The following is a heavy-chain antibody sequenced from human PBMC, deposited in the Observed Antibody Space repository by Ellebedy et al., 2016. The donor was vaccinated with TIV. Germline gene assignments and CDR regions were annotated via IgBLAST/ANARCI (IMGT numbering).Heavy chain of an antibody. D-gene: IGHD3-22*01. CDR2: IDWDDDK. J-gene: IGHJ4*02. CDR3: ARILGYYDSGGLLHLASLAVDY. V-gene: IGHV2-70*11. Sequence: SGPTLVKPTQTLTLTCTFSGFSLSTSGMCVSWIRQPPGKALEWLARIDWDDDKYYSTSLKTRLTISKDTSKNQVVLTMTNMDPVDTATYYCARILGYYDSGGLLHLASLAVDYWGQGTLVTVSS. CDR1: GFSLSTSGMC.